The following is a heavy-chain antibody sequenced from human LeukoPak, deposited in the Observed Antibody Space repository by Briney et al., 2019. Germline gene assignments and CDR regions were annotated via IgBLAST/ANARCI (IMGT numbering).Heavy chain of an antibody. CDR3: ASGGGATRSGYAFDM. D-gene: IGHD1-26*01. CDR2: ISSSSSTI. J-gene: IGHJ3*02. V-gene: IGHV3-48*04. CDR1: GFTFSSYS. Sequence: GGSLRLSCAASGFTFSSYSMNWVRQAPGKGLEWVSYISSSSSTIYYAGSVKGRFTISRDNAKNSLYLQMNSLRAEDTAVYYCASGGGATRSGYAFDMWGQGTMVTVSS.